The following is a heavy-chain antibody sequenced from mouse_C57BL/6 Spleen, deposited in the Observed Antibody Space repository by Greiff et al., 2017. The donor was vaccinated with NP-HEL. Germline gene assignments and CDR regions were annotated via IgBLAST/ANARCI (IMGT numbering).Heavy chain of an antibody. CDR1: GYAFSSYW. D-gene: IGHD2-3*01. J-gene: IGHJ3*01. CDR3: AKDGYYVGTWFAY. CDR2: IYPGDGDT. V-gene: IGHV1-80*01. Sequence: VQLQQSGAELVKPGASVKISCKASGYAFSSYWMNWVKQRPGKGLEWIGQIYPGDGDTNYNGKFKGKATLTADKSSSTAYMQLSSLTSEDSAVYFCAKDGYYVGTWFAYWGQGTLVTVSA.